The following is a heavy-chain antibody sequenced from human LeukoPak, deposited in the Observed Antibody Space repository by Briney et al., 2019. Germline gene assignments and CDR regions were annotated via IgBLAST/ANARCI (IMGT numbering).Heavy chain of an antibody. CDR3: AKDLGLVGSGSYYFDY. CDR2: ISGSGSP. V-gene: IGHV3-23*01. D-gene: IGHD3-10*01. J-gene: IGHJ4*02. CDR1: GFTFSSYA. Sequence: GGSLRLSCAASGFTFSSYAMGWVRQAPGKGLEGVSAISGSGSPYYADSVKGRFTISRDNSKNMLYLQMNSLSAEDTAVYYCAKDLGLVGSGSYYFDYWGQGTLVTVSS.